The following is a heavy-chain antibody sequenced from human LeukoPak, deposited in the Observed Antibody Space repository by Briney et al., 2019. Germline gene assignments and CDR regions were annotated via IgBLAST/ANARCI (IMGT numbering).Heavy chain of an antibody. CDR3: ATGAGYGGNSRIDS. CDR1: GFPFSSYE. Sequence: GGSLRLSCAASGFPFSSYEMNWVRHAPGKGLEWVSYISSGYTIYYADSVKGRFTISRDNAKNSLYLQMNSLRVEDTAIYYCATGAGYGGNSRIDSWGQGTLVTVSS. CDR2: ISSGYTI. J-gene: IGHJ4*02. D-gene: IGHD4-23*01. V-gene: IGHV3-48*03.